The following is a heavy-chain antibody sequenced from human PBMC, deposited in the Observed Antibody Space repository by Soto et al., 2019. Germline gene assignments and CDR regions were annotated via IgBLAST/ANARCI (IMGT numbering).Heavy chain of an antibody. Sequence: EVQLVESGGGLVQPGGSLRLSCAASGFTFSSYSMNWVRQAPRKGLEWVSYISSSSSTIYYADSVKGRFTISRDNAKNSLYLQMNSLRAEDTAVYYCARERDLSGYPFDYWGQGTLVTVSS. CDR2: ISSSSSTI. CDR1: GFTFSSYS. CDR3: ARERDLSGYPFDY. V-gene: IGHV3-48*01. J-gene: IGHJ4*02. D-gene: IGHD3-22*01.